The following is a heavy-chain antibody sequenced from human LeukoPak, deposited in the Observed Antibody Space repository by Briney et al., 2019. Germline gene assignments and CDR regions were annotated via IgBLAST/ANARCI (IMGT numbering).Heavy chain of an antibody. Sequence: SETLSLTCTVSGGSISSSSYYWCWIRQPPGKGLEWIGGIYYSGSTYYNPSLKSRVTISVDTSKNQFSLKLSSVTAADTAVYYCARPSSGGFDYWGQGTLVTVSS. CDR2: IYYSGST. V-gene: IGHV4-39*01. J-gene: IGHJ4*02. D-gene: IGHD6-19*01. CDR1: GGSISSSSYY. CDR3: ARPSSGGFDY.